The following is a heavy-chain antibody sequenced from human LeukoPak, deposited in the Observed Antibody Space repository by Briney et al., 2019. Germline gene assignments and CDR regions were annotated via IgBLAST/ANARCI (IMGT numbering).Heavy chain of an antibody. J-gene: IGHJ4*02. V-gene: IGHV4-59*01. Sequence: SETLSLTCTVSGGSMSSYYWSWIRQSPGKGLEWIGYIFYSGSTNYNSSLKSRVTISVDTSKNQFSLKLSSVTAADTAVYYCAREGYDSRVNYKTDYWGQGTLVTVSS. CDR3: AREGYDSRVNYKTDY. CDR2: IFYSGST. CDR1: GGSMSSYY. D-gene: IGHD3-22*01.